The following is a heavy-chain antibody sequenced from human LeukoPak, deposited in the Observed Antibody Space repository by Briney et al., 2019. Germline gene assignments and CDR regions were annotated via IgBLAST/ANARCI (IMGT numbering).Heavy chain of an antibody. CDR2: INPNSGGT. Sequence: SVKVSCKASGYTFTGYYMHWVRQAPGQGLEWMGRINPNSGGTNYAQKFQGRVTMTRDTSISTAYMELSSLRSDDTAMYYCAREYCTSTSCQFYYFDYWGQGTLVTVSS. CDR3: AREYCTSTSCQFYYFDY. D-gene: IGHD2-2*01. CDR1: GYTFTGYY. V-gene: IGHV1-2*06. J-gene: IGHJ4*02.